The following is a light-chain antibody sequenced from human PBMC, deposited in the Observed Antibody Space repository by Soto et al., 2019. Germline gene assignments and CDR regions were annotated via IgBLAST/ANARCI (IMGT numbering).Light chain of an antibody. CDR3: QQYSDWPLT. CDR1: QSVTSSY. CDR2: GTS. V-gene: IGKV3-20*01. J-gene: IGKJ1*01. Sequence: EILLTQSPGTLSLSPGERATLSCRASQSVTSSYLAWYQQKPGQAPRLLIYGTSNRATDIPDRFSGSGSGTDFTLTISSLQSEDSAVYYCQQYSDWPLTFGQGTKVDI.